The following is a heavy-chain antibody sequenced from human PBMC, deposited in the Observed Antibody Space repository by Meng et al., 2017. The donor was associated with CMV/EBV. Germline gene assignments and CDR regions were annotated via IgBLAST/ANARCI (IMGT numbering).Heavy chain of an antibody. V-gene: IGHV3-48*03. CDR2: ISCSGSTI. CDR3: ARADIVVVPAARKVYYYYGMDV. Sequence: GESLKISCVVSRFVFSNYEMNWVRQAPGKGLEWLSSISCSGSTIHYADSVKGRFTISRDNAKNSLYLQMNSLRAEDTAVYYCARADIVVVPAARKVYYYYGMDVWGQGTTVTVSS. J-gene: IGHJ6*02. D-gene: IGHD2-2*01. CDR1: RFVFSNYE.